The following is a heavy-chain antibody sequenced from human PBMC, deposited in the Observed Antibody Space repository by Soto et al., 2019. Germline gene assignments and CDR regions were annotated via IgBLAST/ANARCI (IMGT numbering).Heavy chain of an antibody. Sequence: EVQLLESGGGLVQPGGSLRLSCAASGFTFNSYAMTWVRQAPGKGLEWVSAISVSGGSTYYADSVKGRFTISRDNSKNTLYLQMKSLRAEDTAVYYCAKEYSSSVFSNDAFDIWGQGTMVTVSS. CDR3: AKEYSSSVFSNDAFDI. CDR1: GFTFNSYA. V-gene: IGHV3-23*01. D-gene: IGHD6-6*01. CDR2: ISVSGGST. J-gene: IGHJ3*02.